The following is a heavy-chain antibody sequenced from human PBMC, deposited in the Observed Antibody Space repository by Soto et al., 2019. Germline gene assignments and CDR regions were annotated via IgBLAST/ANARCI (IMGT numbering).Heavy chain of an antibody. Sequence: GASVKVSCKASNDSLSSHFIHWVRQAPGEGLEGMGIINPGLNSASYSKEFQGRLTLTSDMPSRAVYMQLSNLRSDDTAVYYCAGASSRGSSVVAAYWGQGTLVTVSS. V-gene: IGHV1-46*01. CDR3: AGASSRGSSVVAAY. CDR2: INPGLNSA. CDR1: NDSLSSHF. D-gene: IGHD2-15*01. J-gene: IGHJ4*02.